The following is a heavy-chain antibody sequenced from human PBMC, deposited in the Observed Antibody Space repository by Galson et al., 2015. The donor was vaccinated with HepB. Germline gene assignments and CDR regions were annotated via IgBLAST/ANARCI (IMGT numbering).Heavy chain of an antibody. CDR2: INPNSGGT. J-gene: IGHJ4*02. D-gene: IGHD6-13*01. V-gene: IGHV1-2*06. CDR3: ARGHSSSWYSGLGY. Sequence: SVKVSCKASGYTFTGYYMHWVRQAPGQGLEWMGRINPNSGGTNYAQKFQGRVTMTRDTSISTAYMELSRLRAEDTAVYYCARGHSSSWYSGLGYWGQVALVTVSS. CDR1: GYTFTGYY.